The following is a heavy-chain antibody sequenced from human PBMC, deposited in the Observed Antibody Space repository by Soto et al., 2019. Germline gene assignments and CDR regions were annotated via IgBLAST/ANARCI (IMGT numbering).Heavy chain of an antibody. Sequence: QVQLQESGPGLVKPSGTLSLTCVVSSGSISSSNWWSWVRQPPGKGLEWIGEISHSGSTNYNPYLKSRVPISLDKSKIQFSLKLSSVTAADTAVYYCARVGIAAPDYWGKGTLVTVSS. CDR3: ARVGIAAPDY. D-gene: IGHD6-13*01. V-gene: IGHV4-4*02. CDR1: SGSISSSNW. J-gene: IGHJ4*02. CDR2: ISHSGST.